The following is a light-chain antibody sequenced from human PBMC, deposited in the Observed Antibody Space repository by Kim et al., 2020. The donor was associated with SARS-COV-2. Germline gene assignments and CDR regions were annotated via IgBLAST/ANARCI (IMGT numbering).Light chain of an antibody. Sequence: QLVLTQSPSASASLGASVKLTCTLSSGHSSYAIAWHQQQPEKGPRYLMKLNSDGSHSKGDGIPDRFSGSSSGAERYLTISSLQSEDEADYYCQTWGTGIVVSGGGTQLTVL. V-gene: IGLV4-69*01. CDR2: LNSDGSH. CDR3: QTWGTGIVV. J-gene: IGLJ2*01. CDR1: SGHSSYA.